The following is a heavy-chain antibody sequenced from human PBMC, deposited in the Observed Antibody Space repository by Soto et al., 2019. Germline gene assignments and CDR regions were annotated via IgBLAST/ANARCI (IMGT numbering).Heavy chain of an antibody. CDR3: AKVGPLVATILKLMDV. D-gene: IGHD5-12*01. CDR1: GFTFSSYA. Sequence: GGSLRLSCAASGFTFSSYAMSWVRQAPGKGLEWVSAISGSGGSTHYADSVKGRFTISRDNSKNTLYLQMNSLRAEDTAVYYCAKVGPLVATILKLMDVWGQGTTVTVSS. J-gene: IGHJ6*02. CDR2: ISGSGGST. V-gene: IGHV3-23*01.